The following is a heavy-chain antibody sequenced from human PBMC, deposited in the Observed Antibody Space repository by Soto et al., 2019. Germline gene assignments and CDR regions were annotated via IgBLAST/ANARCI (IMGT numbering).Heavy chain of an antibody. J-gene: IGHJ4*02. CDR1: GFTFSSYA. V-gene: IGHV3-23*01. CDR3: AKGVSQYTPLALFDY. Sequence: ESGGGLVRPGGSLRLSCAASGFTFSSYAMSCVRQAPGKGLEWVSTISGSDGRTYSTDSVKGRFTISRDNSRNTAYLQMNSLRVEDTSVYYCAKGVSQYTPLALFDYWGRGTLVTVSS. CDR2: ISGSDGRT. D-gene: IGHD5-18*01.